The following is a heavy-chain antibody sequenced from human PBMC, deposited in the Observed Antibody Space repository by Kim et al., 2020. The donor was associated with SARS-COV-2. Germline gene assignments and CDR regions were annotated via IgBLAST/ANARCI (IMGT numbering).Heavy chain of an antibody. Sequence: SETLSLTCTVSGYSISSGYYWGWIRQPPGKGLEWIGSIYHSGSTYYNPSLKSRVTISVDTSKNQFSLKLSSVTAADTAVYYCARETRDTVRLRLGYFDY. CDR2: IYHSGST. J-gene: IGHJ4*03. CDR1: GYSISSGYY. V-gene: IGHV4-38-2*02. CDR3: ARETRDTVRLRLGYFDY. D-gene: IGHD4-17*01.